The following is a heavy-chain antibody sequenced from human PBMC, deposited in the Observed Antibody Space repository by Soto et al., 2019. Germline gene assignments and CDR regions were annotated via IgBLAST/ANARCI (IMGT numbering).Heavy chain of an antibody. CDR3: ARYKGYCSGGSCYYYYYMDV. J-gene: IGHJ6*03. CDR2: ISTTGSTI. Sequence: PGGSLRLSCAASGFTFSTYSMNWVRQAPGEGLEWVSYISTTGSTIYYADSVKGRFTISRDNAKNSLYLQMTSLRAEDTAVYYCARYKGYCSGGSCYYYYYMDVWGKGTTVTVSS. V-gene: IGHV3-48*01. CDR1: GFTFSTYS. D-gene: IGHD2-15*01.